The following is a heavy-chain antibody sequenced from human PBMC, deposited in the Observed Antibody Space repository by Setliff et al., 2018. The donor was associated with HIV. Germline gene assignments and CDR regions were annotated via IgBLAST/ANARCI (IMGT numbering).Heavy chain of an antibody. Sequence: PGGSLRLSCAASGFTLSDYAMSWVRQAPGKGLEWVSVISGRGGFTDYADSVKGRFTISRDNSKNTLYLQMNSLRAEDTAVYSCAKVPIVGVTPGYFDDWGQGTLVTVSS. CDR2: ISGRGGFT. D-gene: IGHD1-26*01. CDR1: GFTLSDYA. V-gene: IGHV3-23*01. J-gene: IGHJ4*02. CDR3: AKVPIVGVTPGYFDD.